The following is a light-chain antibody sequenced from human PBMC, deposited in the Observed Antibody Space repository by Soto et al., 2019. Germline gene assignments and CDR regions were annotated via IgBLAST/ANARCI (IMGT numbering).Light chain of an antibody. CDR2: DAS. J-gene: IGKJ1*01. CDR3: QQNSVYWT. V-gene: IGKV1-5*01. CDR1: RSINSW. Sequence: DIPMTQSPSTLSASVGDRVTITCRASRSINSWLAWYQQKPGKAPKLIISDASNLKNGVPSRFRGSGFGQKFPSTIAGLNSNDFEIISAQQNSVYWTFAQGTKGKTK.